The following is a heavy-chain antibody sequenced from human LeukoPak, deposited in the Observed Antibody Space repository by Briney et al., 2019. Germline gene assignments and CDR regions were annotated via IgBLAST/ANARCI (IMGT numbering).Heavy chain of an antibody. CDR2: MNPNSGNT. CDR3: ARDYCSSTSCFGWFDP. CDR1: GYTFTSYD. J-gene: IGHJ5*02. V-gene: IGHV1-8*01. D-gene: IGHD2-2*01. Sequence: ASVKVSCKASGYTFTSYDINWVRQATGQGLEWMGWMNPNSGNTGYAQKFQGRVTMTRNTSISTAYMELSSLRSEDTAVYYCARDYCSSTSCFGWFDPWGQGTLVTVSS.